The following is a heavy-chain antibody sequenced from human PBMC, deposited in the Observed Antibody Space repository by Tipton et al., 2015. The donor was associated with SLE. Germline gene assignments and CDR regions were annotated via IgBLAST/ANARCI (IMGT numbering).Heavy chain of an antibody. D-gene: IGHD3-10*01. CDR2: INWSNNSM. J-gene: IGHJ4*02. V-gene: IGHV3-20*04. CDR1: GFKFDDHG. CDR3: ARGWDYGSGSYYNPPHDY. Sequence: SLRLSCAASGFKFDDHGMSWVRQVPGKGLEWVSGINWSNNSMSYADSVKGRFTISRDNAKNSLYLQMNSLRAENTALYYCARGWDYGSGSYYNPPHDYWGQGTLVTVSS.